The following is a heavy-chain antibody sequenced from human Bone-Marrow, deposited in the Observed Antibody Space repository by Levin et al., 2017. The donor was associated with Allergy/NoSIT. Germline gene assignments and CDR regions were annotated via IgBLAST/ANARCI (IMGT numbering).Heavy chain of an antibody. Sequence: GGSLRLSCAASGFTFSSYGMHWVRQAPGKGLEWVAVISYDGSNKYYADSVKGRFTISRDNSKNTLYLQMNSLRAEDTAVYYCAKSILFYSSSLLDYGMDVWGQGTTVTVSS. J-gene: IGHJ6*02. CDR3: AKSILFYSSSLLDYGMDV. D-gene: IGHD6-6*01. CDR2: ISYDGSNK. CDR1: GFTFSSYG. V-gene: IGHV3-30*18.